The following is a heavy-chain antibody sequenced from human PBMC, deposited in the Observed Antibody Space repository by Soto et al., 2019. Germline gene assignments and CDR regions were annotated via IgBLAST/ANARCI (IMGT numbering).Heavy chain of an antibody. CDR2: ISSSGSM. CDR3: AREVRTVVRPESDY. CDR1: GFTFSSCT. D-gene: IGHD2-15*01. Sequence: EVQLVESGGGLVKPGGSLRLSCAVSGFTFSSCTMNVVRQAPGKGLEWVSSISSSGSMYYADSVKGRFTISRDNGKNSLYPQMNSLRDEDTAVYYCAREVRTVVRPESDYWGQGTLVTVSS. J-gene: IGHJ4*02. V-gene: IGHV3-21*01.